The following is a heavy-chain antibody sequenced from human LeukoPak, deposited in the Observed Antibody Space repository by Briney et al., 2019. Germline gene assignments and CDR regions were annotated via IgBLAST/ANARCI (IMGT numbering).Heavy chain of an antibody. CDR3: VKDTGRGDF. CDR1: GFIFSNYG. J-gene: IGHJ4*02. V-gene: IGHV3-30*02. Sequence: GGSLRLSCAASGFIFSNYGMHWVRQAPGKGLEWVAFLHSDETEIYYADSVKGRFTISRDNSKNTLYLQMSSLRDEDTAVYYCVKDTGRGDFWGQGTQVTVSS. D-gene: IGHD1-14*01. CDR2: LHSDETEI.